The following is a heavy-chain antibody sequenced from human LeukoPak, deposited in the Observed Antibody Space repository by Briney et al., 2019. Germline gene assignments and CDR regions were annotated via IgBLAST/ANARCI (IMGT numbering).Heavy chain of an antibody. V-gene: IGHV1-24*01. CDR3: ATGPERRITMVRGVITLDY. CDR2: FDPEYGET. J-gene: IGHJ4*02. Sequence: ASVKVSCKVSGYTLTELSMHWVRQAPGKGLEWMGGFDPEYGETIYAQKFQGRVTMTEDTSTDTAYMELSSLRSEDTAVYYCATGPERRITMVRGVITLDYWGQGTLVTVSS. CDR1: GYTLTELS. D-gene: IGHD3-10*01.